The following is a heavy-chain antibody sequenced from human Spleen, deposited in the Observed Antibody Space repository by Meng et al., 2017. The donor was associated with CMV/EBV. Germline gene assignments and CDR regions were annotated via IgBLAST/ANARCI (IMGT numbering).Heavy chain of an antibody. Sequence: GGSLRLSCAASGFTFSSHDMDWVRQAPGKGLEWVANIKQDGSEKYYVDSVKGRFTISRDNAKNSLYLQMNSLRAEDTAVYYCASPGYYYDIWGQGTLVTVSS. D-gene: IGHD3-22*01. CDR3: ASPGYYYDI. V-gene: IGHV3-7*01. CDR1: GFTFSSHD. CDR2: IKQDGSEK. J-gene: IGHJ4*02.